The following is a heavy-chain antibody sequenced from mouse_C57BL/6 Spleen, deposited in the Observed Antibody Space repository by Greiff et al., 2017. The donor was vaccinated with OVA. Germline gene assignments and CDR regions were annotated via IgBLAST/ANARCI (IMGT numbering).Heavy chain of an antibody. D-gene: IGHD2-4*01. V-gene: IGHV1-50*01. CDR3: AKRDDYADYFDY. CDR2: IDPSDSYT. Sequence: QVQLQQPGAELVKPGASVKLSCKASGYTFTSYWMQWVKQRPGQGLEWIGEIDPSDSYTNYNQKFKGKATLTVDTSSSTAYMQLSSLTSEYSAVYDCAKRDDYADYFDYWGQGTTLTVSS. CDR1: GYTFTSYW. J-gene: IGHJ2*01.